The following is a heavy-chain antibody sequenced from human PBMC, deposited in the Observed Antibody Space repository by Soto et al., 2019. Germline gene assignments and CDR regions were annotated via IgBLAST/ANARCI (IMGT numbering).Heavy chain of an antibody. J-gene: IGHJ4*02. CDR2: ISGSGWTI. CDR1: GFTFSNYD. Sequence: QAGGSLRLSCEASGFTFSNYDMNWVRQAPGKGLEWLSYISGSGWTIYYADSVKGRFTISRDSAKKSLFLQMNSLSAEDTALYYCARGDDNSGYYYAFDSWGQGTPVTVSS. V-gene: IGHV3-48*03. CDR3: ARGDDNSGYYYAFDS. D-gene: IGHD3-22*01.